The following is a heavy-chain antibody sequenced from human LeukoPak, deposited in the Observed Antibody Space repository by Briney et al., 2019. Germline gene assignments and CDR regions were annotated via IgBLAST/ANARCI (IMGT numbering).Heavy chain of an antibody. V-gene: IGHV3-9*01. Sequence: GGSLRLSCAASGFTFDDYAMHWVRQAPGKGLEWVSGISWNSGSIGYADSVKGRFTISRDNAKNSLYLQMNSLRAEDTAVYYCAKYSSGWYGFFDYWGQGALVTVSS. D-gene: IGHD6-19*01. CDR1: GFTFDDYA. J-gene: IGHJ4*02. CDR2: ISWNSGSI. CDR3: AKYSSGWYGFFDY.